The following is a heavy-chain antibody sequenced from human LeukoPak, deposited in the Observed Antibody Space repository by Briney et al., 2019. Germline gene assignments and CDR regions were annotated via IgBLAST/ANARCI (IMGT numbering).Heavy chain of an antibody. CDR1: GGSISSGSYY. J-gene: IGHJ4*02. CDR2: IYTSGST. V-gene: IGHV4-61*02. D-gene: IGHD2-21*01. Sequence: SETLSLTCTVSGGSISSGSYYWSWIRQPAGKGLEWIGRIYTSGSTNYNPSLKSRVTISVDTSKNQFSLKLSSVTAADTAVYYCARGVMIAPQTFDYWGQGTLVTVSS. CDR3: ARGVMIAPQTFDY.